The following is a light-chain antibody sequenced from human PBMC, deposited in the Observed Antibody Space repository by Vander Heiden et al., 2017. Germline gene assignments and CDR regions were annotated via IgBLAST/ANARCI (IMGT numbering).Light chain of an antibody. CDR2: DAS. V-gene: IGKV3-11*01. CDR1: QSVSSY. CDR3: QQRSNGHPIT. J-gene: IGKJ5*01. Sequence: DIVLTQSPATLSLSPGERATLSCRASQSVSSYLAWYQQKPGQAPRLLIYDASNRATGIPARFSGSGSGTDFTLTISSLEPEDFAVYYCQQRSNGHPITFGQGTRLEMK.